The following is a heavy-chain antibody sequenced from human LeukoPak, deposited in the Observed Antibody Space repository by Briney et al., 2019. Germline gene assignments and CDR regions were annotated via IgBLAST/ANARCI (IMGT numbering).Heavy chain of an antibody. V-gene: IGHV4-30-2*01. CDR2: IYHSGST. J-gene: IGHJ4*02. D-gene: IGHD3-22*01. CDR1: GGSISSGGYS. CDR3: ARGGYDSSGYDYYAASS. Sequence: PSETLSLTCAVSGGSISSGGYSWSWIRQPPGKGLEWIGYIYHSGSTYYNPSLKSRVTISVDRSKNQFSLKLSSVTAADTAVYYCARGGYDSSGYDYYAASSWGQGTLVTVSS.